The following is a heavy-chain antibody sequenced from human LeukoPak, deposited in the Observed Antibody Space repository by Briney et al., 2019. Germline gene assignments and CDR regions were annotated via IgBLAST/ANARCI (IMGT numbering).Heavy chain of an antibody. V-gene: IGHV4-31*03. D-gene: IGHD3-22*01. CDR2: IYYSGST. J-gene: IGHJ4*02. Sequence: PSETLSLTCTVSGGSISSGGYYWSWIRQHPGKSLEWIGYIYYSGSTYYNPSLKSRVTISVDTSKNQFSLKLSSVTAADTAVYYCARASPQPDSSGYYYPFDYWGQGTLVTVSS. CDR1: GGSISSGGYY. CDR3: ARASPQPDSSGYYYPFDY.